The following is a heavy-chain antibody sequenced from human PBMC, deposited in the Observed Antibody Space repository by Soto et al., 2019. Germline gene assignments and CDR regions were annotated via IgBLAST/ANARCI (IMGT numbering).Heavy chain of an antibody. CDR2: FYPGDSDT. Sequence: GESLKICCKGSGYRFTSYWIGWVRQRPGKSLEWMGIFYPGDSDTRYSPSFQGLVTISADKSISTAYLQWRSLQASDTAMYYCALSSVAAAGFDYWGPGTLVTVSS. CDR3: ALSSVAAAGFDY. V-gene: IGHV5-51*01. D-gene: IGHD6-13*01. J-gene: IGHJ4*02. CDR1: GYRFTSYW.